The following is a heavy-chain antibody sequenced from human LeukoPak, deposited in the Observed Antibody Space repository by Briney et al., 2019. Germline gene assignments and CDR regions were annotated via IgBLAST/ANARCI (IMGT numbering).Heavy chain of an antibody. V-gene: IGHV4-34*01. D-gene: IGHD6-19*01. Sequence: PSETLSLTCAVYGESFSGYYWSWIRQPPGKGLEWIGEINHSGSTNYNPSLKSRVTISVDTSKNQFSLKLSSVTAADTAVYYCARGQYSSGQKGDYFDYWGQGTLVTVSS. CDR1: GESFSGYY. CDR2: INHSGST. CDR3: ARGQYSSGQKGDYFDY. J-gene: IGHJ4*02.